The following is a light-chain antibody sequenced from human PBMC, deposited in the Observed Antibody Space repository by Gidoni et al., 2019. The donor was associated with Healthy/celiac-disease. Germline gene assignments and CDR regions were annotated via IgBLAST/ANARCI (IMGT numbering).Light chain of an antibody. CDR2: DAS. V-gene: IGKV3-11*01. CDR3: QQRSKWHTGGT. J-gene: IGKJ1*01. CDR1: QSVSSY. Sequence: IVFTQSPSTLSLSPGERATRSCKASQSVSSYLAWYQQKPGQAPRLLIYDASNRATGIPARFSGSGSGTDFTLTISSIGPEDVAVYDCQQRSKWHTGGTFXQXTKVEIK.